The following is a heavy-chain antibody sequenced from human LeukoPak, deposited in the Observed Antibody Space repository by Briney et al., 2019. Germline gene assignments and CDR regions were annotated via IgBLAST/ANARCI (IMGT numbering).Heavy chain of an antibody. CDR2: IYPDDSDT. Sequence: GESLKISFKGSGXSFTNYCIAWVRQLPGKGLEWMGIIYPDDSDTRYSPSFQGQVTISADKSISTAYLQWSSLKASDTAMYYCARIWLRAFDIGGQGTMVTVSS. D-gene: IGHD3-16*01. CDR3: ARIWLRAFDI. CDR1: GXSFTNYC. J-gene: IGHJ3*02. V-gene: IGHV5-51*01.